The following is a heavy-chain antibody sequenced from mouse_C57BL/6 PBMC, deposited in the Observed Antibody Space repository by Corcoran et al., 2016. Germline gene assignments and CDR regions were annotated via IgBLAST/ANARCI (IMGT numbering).Heavy chain of an antibody. CDR1: GFNIKNTY. Sequence: EVQLQQSVAELVRPGASIKLSCTASGFNIKNTYMHWVKQRPEQGLEWIGRIDPANGNTKYAPKFQGKATITADTSSNTAYLQLSSLTSEDTAIYYCAYPWREDYDEGFAYWGQGTLVTVSA. J-gene: IGHJ3*01. CDR3: AYPWREDYDEGFAY. V-gene: IGHV14-3*01. CDR2: IDPANGNT. D-gene: IGHD2-4*01.